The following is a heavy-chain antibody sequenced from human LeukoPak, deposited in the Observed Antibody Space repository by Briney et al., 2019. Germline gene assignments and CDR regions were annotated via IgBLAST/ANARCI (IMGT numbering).Heavy chain of an antibody. J-gene: IGHJ4*02. CDR2: IYHSGST. CDR3: ARDNGSGSYYNPFDY. CDR1: GGSISSSNW. D-gene: IGHD3-10*01. V-gene: IGHV4-4*02. Sequence: SETLSLTCAVSGGSISSSNWWSWVRQPPGKGLEWIGEIYHSGSTNYNPSLKSRVTISVDKSKNQFSLKLSSVTAADTAVYYCARDNGSGSYYNPFDYWGQETLVTVSS.